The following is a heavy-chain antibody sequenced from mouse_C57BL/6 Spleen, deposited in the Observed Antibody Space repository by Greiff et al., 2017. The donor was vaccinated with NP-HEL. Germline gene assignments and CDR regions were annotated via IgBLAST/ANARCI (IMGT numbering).Heavy chain of an antibody. D-gene: IGHD2-5*01. Sequence: VQLQQSGAELVRPGASVTLSCKASGYTFTDYEMHWVKQTPVHGLEWIGAIDPETGGTAYNQKFKGKAILTADKSSSTAYMERRSLTSEDSAVYYCTRYHYSNLYYAMDYWGQGTSVTVSS. J-gene: IGHJ4*01. CDR1: GYTFTDYE. V-gene: IGHV1-15*01. CDR2: IDPETGGT. CDR3: TRYHYSNLYYAMDY.